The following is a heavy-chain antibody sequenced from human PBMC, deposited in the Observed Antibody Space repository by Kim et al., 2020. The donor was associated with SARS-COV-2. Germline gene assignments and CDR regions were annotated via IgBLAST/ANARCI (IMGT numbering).Heavy chain of an antibody. CDR3: ARASDNSGYDSGYFDY. J-gene: IGHJ4*02. D-gene: IGHD5-12*01. CDR2: INYDGSST. CDR1: GFTFSSYW. V-gene: IGHV3-74*01. Sequence: GGSLRLSCAASGFTFSSYWMHWVRQVPGKGLVWVSRINYDGSSTTYADSVKGRFTISRDNTKNTLYLQVNSLRAEDTAVYYCARASDNSGYDSGYFDYWGQGTLVTVSS.